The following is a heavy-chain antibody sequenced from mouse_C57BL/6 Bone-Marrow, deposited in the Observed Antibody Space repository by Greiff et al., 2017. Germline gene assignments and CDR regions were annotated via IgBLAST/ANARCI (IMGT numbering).Heavy chain of an antibody. CDR2: IHPNSGST. CDR3: ARRWLLRDYAMDY. CDR1: GYTFTSYW. D-gene: IGHD2-3*01. J-gene: IGHJ4*01. V-gene: IGHV1-64*01. Sequence: QVQLQQPGAELVKPGASVKLSCKASGYTFTSYWMHWVKQRPGQGLEWIGMIHPNSGSTNYNEKFKTKATLTVDKSSSTAYMHLSSLTSEDSAVYCCARRWLLRDYAMDYWGQGTSVTVSS.